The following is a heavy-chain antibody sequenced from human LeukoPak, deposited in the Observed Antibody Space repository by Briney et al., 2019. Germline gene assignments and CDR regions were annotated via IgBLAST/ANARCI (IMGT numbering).Heavy chain of an antibody. D-gene: IGHD6-13*01. V-gene: IGHV5-51*01. CDR2: IFPGDSDT. CDR3: ARQDGLAAAMFDP. CDR1: GYSFTSYW. J-gene: IGHJ5*02. Sequence: GESLKISCKGSGYSFTSYWIGWVRQMPGKGLEWMGIIFPGDSDTRYSPSFQGQVIISADKPITTAYLQLSSLKASDTAMYYCARQDGLAAAMFDPWGQGTLVTVSS.